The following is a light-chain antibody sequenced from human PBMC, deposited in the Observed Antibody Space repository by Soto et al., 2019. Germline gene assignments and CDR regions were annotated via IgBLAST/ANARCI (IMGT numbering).Light chain of an antibody. Sequence: DIQMTQSPSTLSASVGDRVTITCRASQSISSWLAWYQQKPGKAPKLLIYGASSLESGVPSRFSGGGSGTEFTLTISSLQPDDFATYYCQQYNSYSRTFGQGTKVEIK. V-gene: IGKV1-5*01. J-gene: IGKJ1*01. CDR1: QSISSW. CDR2: GAS. CDR3: QQYNSYSRT.